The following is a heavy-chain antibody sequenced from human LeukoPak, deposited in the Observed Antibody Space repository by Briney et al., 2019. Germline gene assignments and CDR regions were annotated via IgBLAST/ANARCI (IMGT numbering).Heavy chain of an antibody. CDR3: ARGFQWRDS. Sequence: SETLSLTCTVSGVSISSTTYYWGWVRQPPGKGLEWIGNIYYSGTTYYNPSLRSRVTISVDTSKNQLSLNLSSVTAADTAVYYCARGFQWRDSWGQGTLVTVSS. CDR1: GVSISSTTYY. J-gene: IGHJ4*02. D-gene: IGHD6-19*01. CDR2: IYYSGTT. V-gene: IGHV4-39*01.